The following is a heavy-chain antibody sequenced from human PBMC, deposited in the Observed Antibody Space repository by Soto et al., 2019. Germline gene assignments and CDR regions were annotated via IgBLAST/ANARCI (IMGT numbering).Heavy chain of an antibody. CDR3: XRXRYGDY. CDR1: GYTFTSYG. Sequence: QVHLVQSGAEVRKPGASVKVSCKGSGYTFTSYGIAWVRQAPGQGLEWMGWISAHNDNTNYAQKVQGRVTVTRDTSTXXXXXXXXXXXXXXXXXXXXXRXRYGDYWGQGALVTVXS. CDR2: ISAHNDNT. D-gene: IGHD1-1*01. V-gene: IGHV1-18*01. J-gene: IGHJ4*02.